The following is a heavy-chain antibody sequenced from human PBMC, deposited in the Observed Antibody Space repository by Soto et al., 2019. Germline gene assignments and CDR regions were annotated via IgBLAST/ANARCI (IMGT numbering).Heavy chain of an antibody. CDR1: GGSISSGGYY. J-gene: IGHJ4*02. CDR2: IYYSGST. V-gene: IGHV4-61*08. D-gene: IGHD2-21*01. Sequence: PSETLSLTCTVSGGSISSGGYYWSWIRQHPGKGLEWIGYIYYSGSTCYNPSLKSRVTMSLDTSKNQFSLNLSSLTAADTAVYYCARDVANGLEYWGQGTLVTVSS. CDR3: ARDVANGLEY.